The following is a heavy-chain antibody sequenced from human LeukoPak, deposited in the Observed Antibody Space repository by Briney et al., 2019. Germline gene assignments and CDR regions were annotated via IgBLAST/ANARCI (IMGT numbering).Heavy chain of an antibody. V-gene: IGHV3-48*04. CDR3: ARSVGGTYYYDY. Sequence: GGSLRLSCAASGFTFSSYSMNWVRQAPGKGLEWVSYISSSGSTIYYADSVKGRFTISRDNAKNSLYLQMNSLRAEDTAVYYCARSVGGTYYYDYWGQGTLVTVSS. CDR1: GFTFSSYS. CDR2: ISSSGSTI. J-gene: IGHJ4*02.